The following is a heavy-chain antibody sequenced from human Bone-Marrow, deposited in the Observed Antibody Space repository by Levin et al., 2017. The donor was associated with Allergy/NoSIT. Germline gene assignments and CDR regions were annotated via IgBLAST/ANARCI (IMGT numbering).Heavy chain of an antibody. CDR3: ARDKLIQLWPRERAFDI. D-gene: IGHD5-18*01. Sequence: GGSLRLSCAASGFTFSSYAMHWVRQAPGKGLEWVAVISYDGSNKYYADSVKGRFTISRDNSKNTLYLQMNSLRAEDTAVYYCARDKLIQLWPRERAFDIWGQGTMVTVSS. V-gene: IGHV3-30-3*01. CDR1: GFTFSSYA. J-gene: IGHJ3*02. CDR2: ISYDGSNK.